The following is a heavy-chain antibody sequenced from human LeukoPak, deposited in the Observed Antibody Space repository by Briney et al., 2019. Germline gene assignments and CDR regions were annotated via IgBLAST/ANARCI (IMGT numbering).Heavy chain of an antibody. CDR1: GFTFSSYG. J-gene: IGHJ4*02. D-gene: IGHD1-14*01. CDR2: IRYDGSNK. V-gene: IGHV3-30*02. CDR3: AVGNRFSEDY. Sequence: PGGSLRLSCAASGFTFSSYGMHWVRQAPGKGLEWVAFIRYDGSNKYYADSVKGRFTISRDDSKNTLYLQMNSLRAEDTAVYYCAVGNRFSEDYWGQGTLVTVSS.